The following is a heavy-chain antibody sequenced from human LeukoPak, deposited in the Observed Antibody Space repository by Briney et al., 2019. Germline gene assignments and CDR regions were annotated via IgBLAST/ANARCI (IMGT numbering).Heavy chain of an antibody. CDR2: IIPIFGTA. CDR3: ARGSGGYNWFDP. V-gene: IGHV1-69*05. J-gene: IGHJ5*02. CDR1: GGTFSSYA. D-gene: IGHD6-25*01. Sequence: SVKVSCKASGGTFSSYAISWVRQAPGQGLEWMGGIIPIFGTANYAQKFQGRVTITTDESTSTAYMELSSLRSEDTAVYYCARGSGGYNWFDPWGQGTLVTVSS.